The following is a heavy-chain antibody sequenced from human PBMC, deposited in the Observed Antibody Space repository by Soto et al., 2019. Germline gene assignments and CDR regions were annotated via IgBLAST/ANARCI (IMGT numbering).Heavy chain of an antibody. CDR3: AKNDKAWQQLAPFDY. D-gene: IGHD6-13*01. CDR2: ISGSGGST. CDR1: GFTFSSYA. J-gene: IGHJ4*02. Sequence: PGRSLRLSCAASGFTFSSYAMSWVRQAPGKGLEWVSAISGSGGSTYYADSVKGRFTISRDNSKNTLYLQMNSLRAEDTAVYYCAKNDKAWQQLAPFDYWGQGTLVTVSS. V-gene: IGHV3-23*01.